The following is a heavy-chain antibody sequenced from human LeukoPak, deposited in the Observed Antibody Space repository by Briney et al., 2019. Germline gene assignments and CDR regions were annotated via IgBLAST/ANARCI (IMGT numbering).Heavy chain of an antibody. J-gene: IGHJ4*02. CDR3: TTPTYYYDSSGYYFDY. D-gene: IGHD3-22*01. CDR1: GFTFSSYW. CDR2: IKSKTDGGTT. Sequence: GGSLRLSCAASGFTFSSYWMSWVRQAPGKGLEWVGRIKSKTDGGTTDYAAPVKGRFTISRDDSKNTLYLQMNSLKTEDTAVYYCTTPTYYYDSSGYYFDYWGQGTLVTVSS. V-gene: IGHV3-15*01.